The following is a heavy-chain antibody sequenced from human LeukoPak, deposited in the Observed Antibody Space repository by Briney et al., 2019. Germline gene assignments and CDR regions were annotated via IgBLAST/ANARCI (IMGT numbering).Heavy chain of an antibody. CDR3: ARDATDSGDNSYSFDY. Sequence: SETLSLTCTVSGGSISPYSWSWTRLPPGKGLEWIGYIYYSGRTNYNPSLKSRVTISVDTSKNQISLSLNSVTAADTAVYYCARDATDSGDNSYSFDYWGQGTLVTVSS. J-gene: IGHJ4*02. CDR2: IYYSGRT. D-gene: IGHD4-17*01. V-gene: IGHV4-59*01. CDR1: GGSISPYS.